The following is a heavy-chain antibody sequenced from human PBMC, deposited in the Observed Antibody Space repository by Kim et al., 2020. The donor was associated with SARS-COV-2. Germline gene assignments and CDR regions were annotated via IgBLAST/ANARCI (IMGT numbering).Heavy chain of an antibody. V-gene: IGHV4-39*01. CDR2: IYYSGST. Sequence: SETLSLTCTVPGGSISSSSYYWGWIRQPPGKGLEWIGSIYYSGSTYYNPSLKSRLTISVYTSKNQFSLKLSSVTAADTAVYYCARTYGEEFDPWGQGTLVTVSS. J-gene: IGHJ5*02. D-gene: IGHD3-10*01. CDR3: ARTYGEEFDP. CDR1: GGSISSSSYY.